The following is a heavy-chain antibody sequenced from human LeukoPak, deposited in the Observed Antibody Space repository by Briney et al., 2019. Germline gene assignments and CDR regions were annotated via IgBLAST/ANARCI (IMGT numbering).Heavy chain of an antibody. V-gene: IGHV4-59*08. CDR3: ARTENYIPEDCFDP. CDR1: GGSISSFF. D-gene: IGHD5-24*01. J-gene: IGHJ5*02. Sequence: SKTLSLTCTVSGGSISSFFWSWIRQPPGKGLEWIGYGFYSGTTKYNPSLKSRVTISVDTSKNQFSLKLSSVTAADTAVYYCARTENYIPEDCFDPWGQGTLVIVSS. CDR2: GFYSGTT.